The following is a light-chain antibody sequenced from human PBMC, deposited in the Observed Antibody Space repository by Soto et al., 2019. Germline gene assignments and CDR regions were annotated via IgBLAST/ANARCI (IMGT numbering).Light chain of an antibody. V-gene: IGKV2-28*01. CDR2: LGS. Sequence: EIVMTQSTLSLPVTPGEPASISCRSSQSLLHTNGYNYLDWYLQKPGQSPQLLIYLGSNRASGVPERFSGSGSGTDFTLKITRVEAEDVGVYYCMQALQIRTFGQGTKVDIK. J-gene: IGKJ1*01. CDR1: QSLLHTNGYNY. CDR3: MQALQIRT.